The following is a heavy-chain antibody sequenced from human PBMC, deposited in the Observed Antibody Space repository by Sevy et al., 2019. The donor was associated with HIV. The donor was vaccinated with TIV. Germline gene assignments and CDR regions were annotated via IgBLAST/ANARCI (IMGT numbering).Heavy chain of an antibody. V-gene: IGHV4-39*01. J-gene: IGHJ4*02. Sequence: SETLSLTCTVSGGSISSSSYYWGWIRQPPGKGLEWIGSIYYSGSTYYNPSLKSRVTISVDTSKNQFSLKLSSVTAADTAVYYCATPRSIAVAGRFLFDYWGQRTLVTVSS. CDR1: GGSISSSSYY. D-gene: IGHD6-19*01. CDR3: ATPRSIAVAGRFLFDY. CDR2: IYYSGST.